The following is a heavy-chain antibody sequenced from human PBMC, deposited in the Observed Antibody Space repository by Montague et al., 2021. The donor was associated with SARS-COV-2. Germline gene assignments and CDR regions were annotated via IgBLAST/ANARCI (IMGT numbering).Heavy chain of an antibody. CDR3: ARILVAAAGSPFDP. D-gene: IGHD6-13*01. CDR1: GFLLSTSGMC. Sequence: PALVKPTQTLTLTCTFSGFLLSTSGMCVSWIRQPPGKALEWLARIDWDYDKYYSTSLKTRLTISKDTSKNQVVLTMTNMDPVDTATYYCARILVAAAGSPFDPWGQGTLVTVSS. CDR2: IDWDYDK. J-gene: IGHJ5*02. V-gene: IGHV2-70*11.